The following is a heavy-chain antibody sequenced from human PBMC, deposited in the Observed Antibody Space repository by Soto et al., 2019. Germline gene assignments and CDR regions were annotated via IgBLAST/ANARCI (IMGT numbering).Heavy chain of an antibody. V-gene: IGHV1-69*12. CDR1: GGTFRSYA. D-gene: IGHD2-2*01. Sequence: QVQLVQSGAEVKKPGSSVKVSCKASGGTFRSYAISWVRQAPGQGLEWMGGIIPMFGTADYAQKFQGRVTITADESTSTAYMELSSLRSEDTAVYYCASQGYCISTSCPNYYYGMDVWGQGTTVTVSS. CDR2: IIPMFGTA. CDR3: ASQGYCISTSCPNYYYGMDV. J-gene: IGHJ6*02.